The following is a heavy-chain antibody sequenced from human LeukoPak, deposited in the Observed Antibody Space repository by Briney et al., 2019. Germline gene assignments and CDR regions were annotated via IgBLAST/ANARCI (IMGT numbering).Heavy chain of an antibody. Sequence: SETLSLTCTVSGGSISGFYWSWIRQPAGKGLEWIGRIYPSGGTNYNPSLKSRVTMSTDTSKNQFSLRLRSVTAADTAVYYCAREYGDLDYWGQGTLVTVSS. CDR3: AREYGDLDY. CDR2: IYPSGGT. J-gene: IGHJ4*02. D-gene: IGHD2-21*01. V-gene: IGHV4-4*07. CDR1: GGSISGFY.